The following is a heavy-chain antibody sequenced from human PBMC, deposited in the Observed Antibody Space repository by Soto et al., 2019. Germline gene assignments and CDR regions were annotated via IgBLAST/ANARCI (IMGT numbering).Heavy chain of an antibody. Sequence: DVQLLESGGGLARPGGSLRLSCVASGFIFSDYAMTWIRQAPGKGLEWVATISASGGNIEYTDSLKGRFTISRDNSKKTVYLQINGLTADDTAVHYCAKVAGGLGYFDLWGRGTLVTVSS. V-gene: IGHV3-23*01. CDR1: GFIFSDYA. D-gene: IGHD3-16*01. CDR3: AKVAGGLGYFDL. J-gene: IGHJ2*01. CDR2: ISASGGNI.